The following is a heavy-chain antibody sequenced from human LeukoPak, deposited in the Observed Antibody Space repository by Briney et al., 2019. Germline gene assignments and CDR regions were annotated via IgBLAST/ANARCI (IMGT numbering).Heavy chain of an antibody. D-gene: IGHD3-22*01. CDR1: GFTFSDYY. CDR2: ISSSGSTI. Sequence: GGSLRLSCAASGFTFSDYYMSWIRQAPGKGLEWVSYISSSGSTIYYADSVKGRFTISRDNAKNSLYLQMNSLRAGDTAVYYCARDPMAYYYDSSGYLFDYWGQGTLVTVSS. CDR3: ARDPMAYYYDSSGYLFDY. J-gene: IGHJ4*02. V-gene: IGHV3-11*04.